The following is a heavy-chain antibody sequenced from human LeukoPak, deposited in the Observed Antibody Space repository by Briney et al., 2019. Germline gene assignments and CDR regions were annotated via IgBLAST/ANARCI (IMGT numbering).Heavy chain of an antibody. V-gene: IGHV4-39*01. J-gene: IGHJ4*02. D-gene: IGHD1-26*01. Sequence: SETLSLTCTVSGGSISSSSYYWGWIRQPPGKGLEWIGSTYYSGSTYYNPSLKSRVTISVDTSKNQFSLQLSSVTAADTAVYYCARGRILGSYSQGPDYWGQGTLVTVSS. CDR3: ARGRILGSYSQGPDY. CDR1: GGSISSSSYY. CDR2: TYYSGST.